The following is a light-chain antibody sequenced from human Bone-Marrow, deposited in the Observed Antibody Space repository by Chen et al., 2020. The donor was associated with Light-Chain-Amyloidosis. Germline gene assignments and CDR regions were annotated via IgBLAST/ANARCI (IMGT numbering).Light chain of an antibody. CDR1: QSIGTN. J-gene: IGKJ1*01. V-gene: IGKV3-15*01. CDR3: QQSDDWPPWT. CDR2: GAS. Sequence: EVVMTQSPVTLSMSPGERATLSCRASQSIGTNLAWYQQKPGQAPRLLIYGASTRATGIPARFSGSVSGTEFTLTISSLQSEDFAVYYCQQSDDWPPWTFGQGTKVEIK.